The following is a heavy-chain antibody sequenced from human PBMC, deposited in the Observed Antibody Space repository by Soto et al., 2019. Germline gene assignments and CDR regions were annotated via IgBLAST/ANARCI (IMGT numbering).Heavy chain of an antibody. J-gene: IGHJ4*02. CDR1: GGSFSGYY. CDR2: INHSGST. CDR3: ARGLGDPTTVTIEGKGSFDY. D-gene: IGHD4-17*01. Sequence: SEILSLTCAVYGGSFSGYYWSWIRQPPGKGLEWIGEINHSGSTNYNPSLKSRVTISVDTSKNQFSLKLSSVTAADTAVYYCARGLGDPTTVTIEGKGSFDYWGQGTLVTVSS. V-gene: IGHV4-34*01.